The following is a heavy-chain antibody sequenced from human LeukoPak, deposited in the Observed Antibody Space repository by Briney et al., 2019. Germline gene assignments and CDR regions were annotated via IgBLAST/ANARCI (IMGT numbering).Heavy chain of an antibody. J-gene: IGHJ4*02. V-gene: IGHV3-30*04. CDR3: ARGHSSSWSFFDY. Sequence: GGSLRLSCAASGFTFSSYAMHWVRRAPGKGLEWVAVISYDGSNKYYADSVKGRFTISRDNSKNTLYVQMNSLRSEDTAVYYCARGHSSSWSFFDYWGQGTLVTVSS. CDR1: GFTFSSYA. D-gene: IGHD6-13*01. CDR2: ISYDGSNK.